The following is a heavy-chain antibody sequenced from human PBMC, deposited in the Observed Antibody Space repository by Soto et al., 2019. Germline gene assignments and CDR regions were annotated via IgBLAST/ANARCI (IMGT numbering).Heavy chain of an antibody. CDR2: IYYSGST. V-gene: IGHV4-61*01. CDR3: ARQPLYYGSSGFKNFDY. D-gene: IGHD3-22*01. CDR1: GGSVSSGSYY. Sequence: SETLSLTCTVSGGSVSSGSYYWSWIRQPPGKGLEWIGYIYYSGSTNYNPSLKSRVTISVDTSKNQFSLKLSSVTAADTAVYYCARQPLYYGSSGFKNFDYWGQGTLVTVSS. J-gene: IGHJ4*02.